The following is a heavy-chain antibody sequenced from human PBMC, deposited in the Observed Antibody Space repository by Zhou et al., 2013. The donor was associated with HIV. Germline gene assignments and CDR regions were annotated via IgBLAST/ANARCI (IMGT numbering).Heavy chain of an antibody. D-gene: IGHD7-27*01. CDR1: GGPFSDSY. CDR3: ARGPGNWGNYYYYMDV. CDR2: INHSGST. Sequence: QVQLQQWGAGLLKPSETLSLTCAVYGGPFSDSYWTWIRQPPGKGLEWIGEINHSGSTNYNPSLKSRVTISVDTSKNQFSLKLSSVTAADTAVYYCARGPGNWGNYYYYMDVWGKGTTVTGLL. V-gene: IGHV4-34*01. J-gene: IGHJ6*03.